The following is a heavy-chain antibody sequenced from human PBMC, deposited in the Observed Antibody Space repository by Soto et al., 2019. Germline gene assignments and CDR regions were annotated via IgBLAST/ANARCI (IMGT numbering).Heavy chain of an antibody. CDR2: ISSSSSYI. D-gene: IGHD2-2*01. J-gene: IGHJ5*02. CDR3: AIDCSSTSCYPPWFDP. V-gene: IGHV3-21*01. CDR1: GFTFSSYS. Sequence: GGSLRLSXAASGFTFSSYSMNWVRQAPGKGLEWVSSISSSSSYIYYADSVKGRFTISRDNAKNSLYLQMNSLRAEDTAVYYCAIDCSSTSCYPPWFDPWGQGTLVTVSS.